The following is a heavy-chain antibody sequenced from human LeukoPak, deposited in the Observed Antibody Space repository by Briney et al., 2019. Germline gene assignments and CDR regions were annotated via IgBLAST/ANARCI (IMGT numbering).Heavy chain of an antibody. CDR2: ISYDGSNK. J-gene: IGHJ6*02. D-gene: IGHD4-17*01. CDR3: ARPSSPYGDYRRYYFGMNV. V-gene: IGHV3-30-3*01. CDR1: GFTFSSYA. Sequence: GRSLRLSCAASGFTFSSYAMHWVRQAPGKGLEWVAVISYDGSNKYYADSVKGRFTISRDNSKNTLYLQMNSLRAEDTAVYYCARPSSPYGDYRRYYFGMNVWGQGATVTVSS.